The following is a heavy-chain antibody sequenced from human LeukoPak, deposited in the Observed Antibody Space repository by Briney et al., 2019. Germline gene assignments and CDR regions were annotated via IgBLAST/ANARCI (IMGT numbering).Heavy chain of an antibody. CDR1: GFTFSSYE. CDR2: ISSSGSTI. D-gene: IGHD3-22*01. CDR3: AKGSSGYFFDL. J-gene: IGHJ4*02. Sequence: SGGSLRLSCAASGFTFSSYEMNWVRQAPGKGLEWVSYISSSGSTIYYADSVKGRFTISRDNAKNSLYLQMNSLRAEDTALYYCAKGSSGYFFDLWGQGTLVTVSS. V-gene: IGHV3-48*03.